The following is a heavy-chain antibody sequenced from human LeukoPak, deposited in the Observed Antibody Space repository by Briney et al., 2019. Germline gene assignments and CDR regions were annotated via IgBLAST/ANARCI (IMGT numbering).Heavy chain of an antibody. CDR3: ARDPCSSTSCYIGFDP. Sequence: PSQTLSLTCTASGGSISSGSYNWSWIRQPAGKGLEWIGRIYTSGSTNYNPSLKSRVTISVDTSKNQFSLKLSSVTAADTAVYYCARDPCSSTSCYIGFDPWGQGTLVTVSS. V-gene: IGHV4-61*02. CDR2: IYTSGST. J-gene: IGHJ5*02. D-gene: IGHD2-2*02. CDR1: GGSISSGSYN.